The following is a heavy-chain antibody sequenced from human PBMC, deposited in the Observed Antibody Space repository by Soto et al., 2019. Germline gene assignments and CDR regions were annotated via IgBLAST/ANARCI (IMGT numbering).Heavy chain of an antibody. J-gene: IGHJ4*02. CDR2: SSDSGTFT. Sequence: PGWSLRLSCAASGFTFSDYYMSWIRQAPGKGLEWLSYSSDSGTFTRYADSVKGRFSISRDNAKNSLYLQINSLRGEDTAIYYCARSGDNYNLLDYWGQGTPVTVSS. V-gene: IGHV3-11*06. D-gene: IGHD1-1*01. CDR3: ARSGDNYNLLDY. CDR1: GFTFSDYY.